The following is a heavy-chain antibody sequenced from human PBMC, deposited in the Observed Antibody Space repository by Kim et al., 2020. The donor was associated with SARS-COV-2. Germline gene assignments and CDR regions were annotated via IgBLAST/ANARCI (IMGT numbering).Heavy chain of an antibody. CDR2: IYYTGLTT. Sequence: SETLSLTCTVSGGSMNPYYWSWIRQSPREGLEWIGYIYYTGLTTMYNPSIKSRVTLSIDTSRNQFSLRLTSVTAADTAVYYCTRHDPIAVLSHGMGVWG. J-gene: IGHJ6*02. D-gene: IGHD6-19*01. CDR3: TRHDPIAVLSHGMGV. V-gene: IGHV4-59*08. CDR1: GGSMNPYY.